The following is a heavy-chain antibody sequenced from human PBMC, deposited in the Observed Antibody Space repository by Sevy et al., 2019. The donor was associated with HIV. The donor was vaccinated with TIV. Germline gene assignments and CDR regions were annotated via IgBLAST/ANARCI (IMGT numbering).Heavy chain of an antibody. CDR2: ISGRTTNT. CDR1: GFTFRTYA. Sequence: GGSLRLSCAASGFTFRTYAMSWVRQAPGMGLEWVSSISGRTTNTNYADSLKGRFTISSDNSKNTLYLQMTSLKADDTAIYYCAKPPIGWTREGFDQWGQGTLVTVSS. V-gene: IGHV3-23*01. CDR3: AKPPIGWTREGFDQ. J-gene: IGHJ4*02. D-gene: IGHD6-19*01.